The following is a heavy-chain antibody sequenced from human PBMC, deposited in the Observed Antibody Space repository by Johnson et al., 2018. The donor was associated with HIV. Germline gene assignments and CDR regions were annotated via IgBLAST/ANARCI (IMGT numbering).Heavy chain of an antibody. V-gene: IGHV3-30-3*01. CDR3: ARIRVAVITEVGAFDR. D-gene: IGHD3-22*01. Sequence: QVQLVESGGGVVQPGRSLRLSCAASGFTLSNNAMHWVRQAPGKGLEWVAVISYDGSNKYYADSVKGRFTISRDNSKNTLYLQMNSLRAEDTAVYLCARIRVAVITEVGAFDRWGQGTMVTVAS. CDR2: ISYDGSNK. J-gene: IGHJ3*02. CDR1: GFTLSNNA.